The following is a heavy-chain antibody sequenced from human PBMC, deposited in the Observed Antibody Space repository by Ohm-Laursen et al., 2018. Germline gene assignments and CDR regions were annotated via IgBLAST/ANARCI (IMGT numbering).Heavy chain of an antibody. V-gene: IGHV3-48*01. J-gene: IGHJ4*02. CDR3: ARGVYATPYFDY. D-gene: IGHD2-8*01. CDR2: ISSSSSNI. CDR1: GFTFSRYS. Sequence: SLRLSCTASGFTFSRYSMNWVRQAPGKGLEWVSCISSSSSNIYYADSVKGRFTISRDNAKNSLHLQMNSLRAEDTAVYYCARGVYATPYFDYWGQGTLVTVSS.